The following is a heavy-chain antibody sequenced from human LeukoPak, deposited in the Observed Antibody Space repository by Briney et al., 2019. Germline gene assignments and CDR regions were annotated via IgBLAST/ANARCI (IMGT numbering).Heavy chain of an antibody. CDR1: GFTFSSYW. V-gene: IGHV3-7*01. J-gene: IGHJ4*01. CDR2: IKQDGGEK. Sequence: GGSLRLSCAVSGFTFSSYWMNWVRQAPGKGLEWVASIKQDGGEKSYVDSVKGRLTISRDNAKNSLYLQMSSLRAEDTAVYYCARDGTAAGLYFDLWGQGTLVTVSS. CDR3: ARDGTAAGLYFDL. D-gene: IGHD6-13*01.